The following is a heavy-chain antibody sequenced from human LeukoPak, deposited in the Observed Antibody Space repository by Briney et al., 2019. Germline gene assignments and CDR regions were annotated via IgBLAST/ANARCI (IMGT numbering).Heavy chain of an antibody. Sequence: PGGSLRLSCAASGFTFSSYGMSWVRQAPGKGLEWVSAISGSGGSTYYADSVKGRFTISRDNSKNTLYLQMNSLRAEDTAVYYCATPGGCSSTSCYAGIDYWGQGTLVTVSS. J-gene: IGHJ4*02. CDR2: ISGSGGST. V-gene: IGHV3-23*01. CDR1: GFTFSSYG. CDR3: ATPGGCSSTSCYAGIDY. D-gene: IGHD2-2*01.